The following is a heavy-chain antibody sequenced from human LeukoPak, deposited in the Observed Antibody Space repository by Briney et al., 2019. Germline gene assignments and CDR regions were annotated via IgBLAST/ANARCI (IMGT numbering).Heavy chain of an antibody. J-gene: IGHJ4*02. Sequence: GGSLRLSCVASVFMFSVFSMHWVRQAPGEGRFWLSRINGVGMSTRYADSVKGRFTTSRDNAKNSVYLQMNDLRAEDTAVYYCARNIGWQQFDWWGQGTLVTVSS. CDR2: INGVGMST. CDR1: VFMFSVFS. V-gene: IGHV3-74*01. D-gene: IGHD5-24*01. CDR3: ARNIGWQQFDW.